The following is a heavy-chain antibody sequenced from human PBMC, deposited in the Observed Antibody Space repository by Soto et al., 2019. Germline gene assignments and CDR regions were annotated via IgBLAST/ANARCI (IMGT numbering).Heavy chain of an antibody. CDR3: ARVTPAYVLED. Sequence: SVQVSCKASGYPFTSYGISWVRQAPGQGLEWMGWISAYNGNTNYAQKLQGRVTMTTDTSTSTAYMELRSLRSDDTAAYYWARVTPAYVLEDWGQGTVGTVSS. D-gene: IGHD1-1*01. V-gene: IGHV1-18*01. CDR1: GYPFTSYG. J-gene: IGHJ4*02. CDR2: ISAYNGNT.